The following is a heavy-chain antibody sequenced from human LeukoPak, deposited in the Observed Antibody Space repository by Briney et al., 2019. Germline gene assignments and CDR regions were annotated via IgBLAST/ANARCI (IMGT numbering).Heavy chain of an antibody. CDR1: GYTFTGYY. V-gene: IGHV1-2*02. D-gene: IGHD3-3*01. CDR2: INPNSGGT. CDR3: ARERVTIFGVVIIANAFDI. J-gene: IGHJ3*02. Sequence: ASVKVSCKASGYTFTGYYMHWVRQAPGQGLEWMGWINPNSGGTNYAQKFQGRVTMTTDTSTSTAYMELRSLRSDDTAVYYCARERVTIFGVVIIANAFDIWGQGTMVTVSS.